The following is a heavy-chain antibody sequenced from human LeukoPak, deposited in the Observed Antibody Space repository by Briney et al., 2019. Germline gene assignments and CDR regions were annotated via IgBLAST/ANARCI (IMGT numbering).Heavy chain of an antibody. Sequence: SETLSLTCTVSGGSISSYYWSWIRQPPGKGLEWIGYIYFSGSTNYNPSLKSRVTISVDTSKNQFSLKLSSVIAADTAVYYCARQHGIAAAAPYWYFDLWGRGTLVTVSS. CDR2: IYFSGST. D-gene: IGHD6-13*01. CDR3: ARQHGIAAAAPYWYFDL. J-gene: IGHJ2*01. CDR1: GGSISSYY. V-gene: IGHV4-59*08.